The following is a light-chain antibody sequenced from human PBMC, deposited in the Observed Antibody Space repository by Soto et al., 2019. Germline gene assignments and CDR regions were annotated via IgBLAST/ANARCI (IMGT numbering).Light chain of an antibody. CDR3: QQYTTYYS. CDR1: QSISSW. V-gene: IGKV1-5*01. Sequence: SQLTQSPSSLSASGGDRVASTCRGSQSISSWLAWYQQKPGKAPKLLIYEASSLECGVPSRFSGSGSGADFTLTISSLQPDDFGTYYCQQYTTYYSFGQGTK. CDR2: EAS. J-gene: IGKJ2*03.